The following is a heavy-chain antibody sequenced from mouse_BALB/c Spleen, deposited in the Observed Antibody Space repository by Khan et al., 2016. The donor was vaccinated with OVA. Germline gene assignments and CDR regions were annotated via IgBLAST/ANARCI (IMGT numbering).Heavy chain of an antibody. Sequence: VRLQQSGAELVKPAASLKLSCTASGYNIKDIYIHWVKQRPEKGLERIRRTDPANGNTKYDPKFQGKATITAATSSNTAYLQLSSLTSEDTAVYYGRISTINAWGQGTTLTVSS. CDR1: GYNIKDIY. CDR2: TDPANGNT. J-gene: IGHJ2*01. CDR3: RISTINA. V-gene: IGHV14-3*02.